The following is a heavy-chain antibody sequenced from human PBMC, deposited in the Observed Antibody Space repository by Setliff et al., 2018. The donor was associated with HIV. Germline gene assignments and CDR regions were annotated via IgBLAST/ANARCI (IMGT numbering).Heavy chain of an antibody. CDR1: GFTVSTNY. D-gene: IGHD2-2*01. CDR2: ISSKRTSI. V-gene: IGHV3-11*01. Sequence: GGSLRLSCAASGFTVSTNYMSWVRQAPGKGLEWISYISSKRTSIYYADSVKGRFTISRDNAKNSLYLQMNSLRAEDTAVYYCASHFGYCSSTSCEGYWGQGALVTVSS. J-gene: IGHJ4*02. CDR3: ASHFGYCSSTSCEGY.